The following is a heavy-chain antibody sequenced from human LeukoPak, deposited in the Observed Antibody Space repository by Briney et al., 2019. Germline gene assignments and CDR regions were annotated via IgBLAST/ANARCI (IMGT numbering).Heavy chain of an antibody. CDR3: ARVTYSYGYFFDY. D-gene: IGHD5-18*01. J-gene: IGHJ4*02. CDR2: IYHSGST. V-gene: IGHV4-30-2*01. CDR1: GGSISSGGYY. Sequence: PSQTLSLTCTVSGGSISSGGYYWSWIRQPPGKGLEWIGYIYHSGSTYYNPSLKSRVTISVDRSKNQFSLKLSSVTAADTAVYYCARVTYSYGYFFDYWGQGTLVTASS.